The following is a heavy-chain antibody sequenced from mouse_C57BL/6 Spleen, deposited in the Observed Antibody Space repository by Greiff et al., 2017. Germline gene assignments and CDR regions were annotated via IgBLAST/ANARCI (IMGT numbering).Heavy chain of an antibody. Sequence: VQLKESGGDLVKPGGSLKLSCAASGFTFSSHGMSWVRQTPDKRLEWVATISSGGSYTYYPDSVKGRFTISRDNAKNTLYLQMSSLKSEDTAMYYCARQTGPDYWGQGTTLTVSS. CDR1: GFTFSSHG. V-gene: IGHV5-6*01. D-gene: IGHD4-1*01. CDR3: ARQTGPDY. J-gene: IGHJ2*01. CDR2: ISSGGSYT.